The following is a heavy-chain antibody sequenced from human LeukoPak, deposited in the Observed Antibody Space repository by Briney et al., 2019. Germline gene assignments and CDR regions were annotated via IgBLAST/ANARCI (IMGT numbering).Heavy chain of an antibody. Sequence: GGSLRLSCAASGFTFSTYTMNWVRQAPGKGLEWVSAIIGKSNTPYYADSVKGRFTISRDDSKNTVWLHVNSLRAEDTAVYYCAKDERPDAKWSIDYWGQGTLVTVSS. CDR1: GFTFSTYT. CDR3: AKDERPDAKWSIDY. D-gene: IGHD1-14*01. CDR2: IIGKSNTP. V-gene: IGHV3-23*01. J-gene: IGHJ4*02.